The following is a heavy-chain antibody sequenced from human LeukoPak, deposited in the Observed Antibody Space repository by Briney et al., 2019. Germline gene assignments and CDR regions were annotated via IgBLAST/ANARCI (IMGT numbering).Heavy chain of an antibody. CDR3: ARGSITMIVLYYFDY. Sequence: GGSLRLSCAASGFTFSSYATHWVRQAPGKGLEWVAVISYDGSNKYYADSVKGRFTISRDNSKNTLYLQMNSLRAEDTAVYYCARGSITMIVLYYFDYWGQGTLVTVSS. CDR1: GFTFSSYA. J-gene: IGHJ4*02. CDR2: ISYDGSNK. V-gene: IGHV3-30*04. D-gene: IGHD3-22*01.